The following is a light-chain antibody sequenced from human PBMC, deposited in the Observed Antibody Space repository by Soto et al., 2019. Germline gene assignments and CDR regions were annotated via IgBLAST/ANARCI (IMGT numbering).Light chain of an antibody. CDR1: QSVSSY. J-gene: IGKJ5*01. Sequence: EIVFTQSPATLSLSPGERATLSCRASQSVSSYLAWYQQRPGQAPRPLIYDGSKRAAGVPDRISGDGSGTDYTLTISSLEPEDFAVYYCQQRTRWPMTFGQGTRLEIK. CDR3: QQRTRWPMT. V-gene: IGKV3-11*01. CDR2: DGS.